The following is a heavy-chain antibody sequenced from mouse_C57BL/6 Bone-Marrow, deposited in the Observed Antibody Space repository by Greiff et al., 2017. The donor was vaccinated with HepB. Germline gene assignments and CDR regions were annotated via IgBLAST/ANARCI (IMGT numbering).Heavy chain of an antibody. CDR3: ARGYFDV. Sequence: QVQLQQPGAELVRPGTSVKLSCKASGYTFTSYWMHWVKQRPGQGLEWIGVIDPSDSYTNYNQKFKGKATLTVDTSSRPAYMQLSSLTSEDSAVYYCARGYFDVWGTGTTVTVSS. V-gene: IGHV1-59*01. J-gene: IGHJ1*03. CDR1: GYTFTSYW. CDR2: IDPSDSYT.